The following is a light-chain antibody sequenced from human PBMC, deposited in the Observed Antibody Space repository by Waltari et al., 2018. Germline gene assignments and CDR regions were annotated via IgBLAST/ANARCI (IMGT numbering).Light chain of an antibody. CDR2: GAS. CDR3: QHYDGLVVT. Sequence: ETVLTQSPGTLSLSPGERATLSCRASQSVTSIALSWYQQKPGQAPSLLIYGASGRATGIPDRFSGSGSGTDFTLTISRLEPEDFAVYYCQHYDGLVVTFGGGTKVEI. V-gene: IGKV3-20*01. J-gene: IGKJ4*01. CDR1: QSVTSIA.